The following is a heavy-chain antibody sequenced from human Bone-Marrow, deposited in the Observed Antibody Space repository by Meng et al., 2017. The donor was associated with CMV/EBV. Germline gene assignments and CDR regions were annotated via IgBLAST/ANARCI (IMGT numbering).Heavy chain of an antibody. CDR1: GFTFSSYA. CDR3: AREGNSGRSVDY. Sequence: GESLKISCAASGFTFSSYAMHWVRQAPGKGLEWVAVISYDGSNKYYADSVKGRFTISRDNSKNTLYLQMNSLRAEDTAVYYCAREGNSGRSVDYWGQGTLVTFSS. CDR2: ISYDGSNK. V-gene: IGHV3-30-3*01. D-gene: IGHD1-26*01. J-gene: IGHJ4*02.